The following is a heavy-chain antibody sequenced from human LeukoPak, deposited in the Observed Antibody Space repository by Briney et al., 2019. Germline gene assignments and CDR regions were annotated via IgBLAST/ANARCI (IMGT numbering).Heavy chain of an antibody. D-gene: IGHD1-26*01. J-gene: IGHJ4*02. CDR2: ISSSSSYT. CDR3: ARGGSYSLAIGY. V-gene: IGHV3-11*06. Sequence: PGGSLRLSCAASGFTFSDYYMSWIRQAPGKGLEWVSYISSSSSYTNYADSVKGRFTISRDNAKNSLYLQMNSLRAEDTAVYFCARGGSYSLAIGYWGQGTLVTVSS. CDR1: GFTFSDYY.